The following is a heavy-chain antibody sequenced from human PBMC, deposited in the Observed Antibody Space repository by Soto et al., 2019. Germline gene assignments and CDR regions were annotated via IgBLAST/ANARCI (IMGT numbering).Heavy chain of an antibody. CDR1: GFKFSMFA. V-gene: IGHV3-23*01. CDR3: AKAPSRHFYGMDV. CDR2: IRGSGGGT. J-gene: IGHJ6*02. Sequence: GGSLRLSCAASGFKFSMFAMTWVRQAPGKGLEWVSSIRGSGGGTYYGDSVKGRFSISRDDSKNTIYLQMNSLRAEDSAIYYCAKAPSRHFYGMDVCGRGTTVTVSS. D-gene: IGHD3-3*02.